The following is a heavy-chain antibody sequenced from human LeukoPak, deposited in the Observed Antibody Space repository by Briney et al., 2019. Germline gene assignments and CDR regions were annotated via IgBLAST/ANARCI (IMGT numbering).Heavy chain of an antibody. CDR1: GYTFTSYG. D-gene: IGHD6-6*01. J-gene: IGHJ5*02. V-gene: IGHV1-18*01. CDR2: ITAYNGNT. Sequence: ASVKVSRKASGYTFTSYGISWVHQAPGQGLEGLDWITAYNGNTNYAQKLQGRVTMTTDTSTSTAYMELRSLRSDDTAVYYCARDLGSSATSTNWFDPWGQGTLVTVSS. CDR3: ARDLGSSATSTNWFDP.